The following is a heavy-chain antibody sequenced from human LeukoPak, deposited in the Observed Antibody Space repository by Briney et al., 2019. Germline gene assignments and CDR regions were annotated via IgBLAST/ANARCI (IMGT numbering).Heavy chain of an antibody. CDR2: ISSYGDKT. Sequence: PGRSLRLSCTASGFPFSSYGMHWVRQAPGKGPEYVSVISSYGDKTYYADSVKGRFTISRDNSKNTVSLQMSSLRAEDTAVYYCVKDLYKGDTSSWYYFDYWGQGTLVTVSS. CDR1: GFPFSSYG. J-gene: IGHJ4*02. CDR3: VKDLYKGDTSSWYYFDY. V-gene: IGHV3-64D*06. D-gene: IGHD6-13*01.